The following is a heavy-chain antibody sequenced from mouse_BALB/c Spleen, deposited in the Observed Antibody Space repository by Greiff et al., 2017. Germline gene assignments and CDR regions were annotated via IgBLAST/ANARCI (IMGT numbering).Heavy chain of an antibody. CDR1: GFTFSSYA. D-gene: IGHD1-2*01. Sequence: EVKLVESGGGLVKPGGSLKLSCAASGFTFSSYAMSWVRQSPEKRLEWVAEISSGGSYTYYPDTVTGRFTISRDNAKNTLYLEMSSLRSEDTAMYYCARAQLLRLSYYAMDYWGQGTSVTVSS. CDR2: ISSGGSYT. CDR3: ARAQLLRLSYYAMDY. V-gene: IGHV5-9-4*01. J-gene: IGHJ4*01.